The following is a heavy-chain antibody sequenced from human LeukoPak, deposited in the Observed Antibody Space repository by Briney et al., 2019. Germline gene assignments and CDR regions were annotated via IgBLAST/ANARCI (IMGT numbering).Heavy chain of an antibody. Sequence: ASVKVSCKASGGTFSSYAISWVRQATGQGLEWMGWMNPNSGNTGYAQKFQGRVTMTRNTSISTAYMELSSLRSEDTAVYYCARVGGYSYGESDYWGQGTLATVSS. CDR1: GGTFSSYA. CDR2: MNPNSGNT. CDR3: ARVGGYSYGESDY. V-gene: IGHV1-8*02. J-gene: IGHJ4*02. D-gene: IGHD5-18*01.